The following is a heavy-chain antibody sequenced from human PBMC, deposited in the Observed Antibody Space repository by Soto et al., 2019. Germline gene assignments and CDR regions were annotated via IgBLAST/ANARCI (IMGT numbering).Heavy chain of an antibody. CDR2: IWYDGSNK. CDR3: AISGYSSSWYLDGMDV. CDR1: EFTFSSYG. V-gene: IGHV3-33*01. D-gene: IGHD6-13*01. J-gene: IGHJ6*02. Sequence: QVQLVESGGGVVQPGRSLRLSCAASEFTFSSYGMHWVRQAPGKGLEWVAVIWYDGSNKYYADSVKGRFTISRDNSKNTLYLQMNSLRAEDTAVYYCAISGYSSSWYLDGMDVWGQGTTVTVSS.